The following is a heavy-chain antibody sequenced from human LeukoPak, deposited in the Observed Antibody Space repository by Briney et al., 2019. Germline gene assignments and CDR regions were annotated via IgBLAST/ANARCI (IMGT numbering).Heavy chain of an antibody. J-gene: IGHJ4*02. D-gene: IGHD6-6*01. Sequence: ASVKVSCKASGYTFTNYAMNWVRQAPGQGLEWMGWISTYNNNTNYLQKLQGRVTMTTDTSTSTAYMELRTLRSDDTAVYYCARGMYSSSSQVDYWGQGTLVTVSS. CDR2: ISTYNNNT. CDR1: GYTFTNYA. CDR3: ARGMYSSSSQVDY. V-gene: IGHV1-18*01.